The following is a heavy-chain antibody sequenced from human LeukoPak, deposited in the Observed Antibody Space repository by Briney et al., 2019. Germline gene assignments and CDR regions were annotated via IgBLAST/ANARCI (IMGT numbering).Heavy chain of an antibody. D-gene: IGHD5-24*01. V-gene: IGHV3-23*01. CDR2: IGGSGTST. Sequence: GGSLRLSCAASGFTFSSYGMSWVRQAPGKGLEWVSAIGGSGTSTYFADSVKGRFTISRDNSKNTLYLQMNSLRVEDTAVYYCAKLKLATIFWGQGTLVTVSS. J-gene: IGHJ4*02. CDR1: GFTFSSYG. CDR3: AKLKLATIF.